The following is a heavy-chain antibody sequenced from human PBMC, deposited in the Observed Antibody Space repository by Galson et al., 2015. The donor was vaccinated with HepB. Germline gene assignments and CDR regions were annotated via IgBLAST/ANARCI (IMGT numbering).Heavy chain of an antibody. CDR1: GFTFSDYY. J-gene: IGHJ4*02. Sequence: SLRLSCAASGFTFSDYYMSWIRQAPGKGLEWVSYISSNSIHTNYADSLKGRITVSRDNAENSLYLQMNSLRAEDTAVYYCARGAYDYVWGSYRYGPFDHWGQGTLVTVSS. V-gene: IGHV3-11*03. CDR2: ISSNSIHT. CDR3: ARGAYDYVWGSYRYGPFDH. D-gene: IGHD3-16*02.